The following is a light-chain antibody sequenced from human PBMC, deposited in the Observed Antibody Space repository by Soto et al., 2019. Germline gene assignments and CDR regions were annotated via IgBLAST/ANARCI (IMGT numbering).Light chain of an antibody. CDR2: GAS. CDR3: QQFGSSSWT. CDR1: QSVSSSY. V-gene: IGKV3-20*01. Sequence: ESVLTQSPGTLSLSPGEKATLSCRASQSVSSSYLAWYQQKPGQAPRLLIYGASSRATGIPDRFSGSGSGTDFTLTVSRLEPEEFAVYYCQQFGSSSWTFGQGTK. J-gene: IGKJ1*01.